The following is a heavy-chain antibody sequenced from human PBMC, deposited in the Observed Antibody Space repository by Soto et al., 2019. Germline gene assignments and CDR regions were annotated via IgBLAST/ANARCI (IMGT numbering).Heavy chain of an antibody. CDR2: MNPNSGNT. V-gene: IGHV1-8*01. CDR1: GYTNTSYD. CDR3: ARTKYGDPPVGY. Sequence: ALLKVSCKASGYTNTSYDINWVRQATGQGLEWMGWMNPNSGNTGYAQKFQGRVTMTRNTSISTAYMELSSLRSEDTAVYYCARTKYGDPPVGYWGQGTLVTVSS. J-gene: IGHJ4*02. D-gene: IGHD2-21*02.